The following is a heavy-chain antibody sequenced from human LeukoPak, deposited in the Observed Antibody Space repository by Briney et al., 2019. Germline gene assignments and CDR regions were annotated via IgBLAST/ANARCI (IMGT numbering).Heavy chain of an antibody. Sequence: AGGSLRLSCAASGFTVSSNYMSWVRQPPGKWLEWVSVIYSGGSTYYPDSVKGRFTISRDNSKNTLYLQMNSLRAEDTAVYYCARDRDRGYLYFDLWGRGTLVTVSS. CDR3: ARDRDRGYLYFDL. D-gene: IGHD3-22*01. CDR1: GFTVSSNY. J-gene: IGHJ2*01. CDR2: IYSGGST. V-gene: IGHV3-53*01.